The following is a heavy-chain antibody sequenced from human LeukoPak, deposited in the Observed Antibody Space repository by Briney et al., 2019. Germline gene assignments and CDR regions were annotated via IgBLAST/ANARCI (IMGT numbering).Heavy chain of an antibody. V-gene: IGHV1-46*01. J-gene: IGHJ4*02. CDR1: GYTFTSNG. Sequence: ASVKVSRKASGYTFTSNGISWVRQAPGQGLEWMGMIYPRDGSTSYAQKFQGRVTVTRDTSTSTVHMELSGLRSEDTAVYYCARDQEGFDYWGQGTLVTVSS. CDR2: IYPRDGST. CDR3: ARDQEGFDY.